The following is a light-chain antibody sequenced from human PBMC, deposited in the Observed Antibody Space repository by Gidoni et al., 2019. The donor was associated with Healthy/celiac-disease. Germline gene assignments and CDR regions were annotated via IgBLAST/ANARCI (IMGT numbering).Light chain of an antibody. Sequence: EIVLTQSPGTLSLSPGERATLSCRASQSVSSSYVAWYQQKPCQAPRLLIYGASSRATGIPDRFSGSGAGTDFTLTISRLEPEDFAVYYCQQYGSSPPYTFGQGTKLEIK. J-gene: IGKJ2*01. CDR3: QQYGSSPPYT. CDR1: QSVSSSY. CDR2: GAS. V-gene: IGKV3-20*01.